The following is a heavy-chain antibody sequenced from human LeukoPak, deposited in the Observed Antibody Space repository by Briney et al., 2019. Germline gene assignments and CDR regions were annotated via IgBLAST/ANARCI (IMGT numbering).Heavy chain of an antibody. CDR3: AKVGGLGRIGEAKQGVDY. Sequence: GSLRLSCAASGFTFSSYGMHWVRQAPGKGLEWVAFIRYDGSNKYYADSVKGRFTISRDNSKNTLYLQMNSLRAEDTAVYYCAKVGGLGRIGEAKQGVDYWGQGTLVTVSS. V-gene: IGHV3-30*02. D-gene: IGHD3-10*01. J-gene: IGHJ4*02. CDR1: GFTFSSYG. CDR2: IRYDGSNK.